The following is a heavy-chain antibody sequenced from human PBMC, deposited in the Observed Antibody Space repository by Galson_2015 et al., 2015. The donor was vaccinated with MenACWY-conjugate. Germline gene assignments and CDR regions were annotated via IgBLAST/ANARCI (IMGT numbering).Heavy chain of an antibody. CDR1: GFTFSSFW. D-gene: IGHD6-13*01. CDR3: ARGLSVAAAVSPFAY. Sequence: LRLSCAASGFTFSSFWLHWVRQAPGKGLVWVSRMNSDGSSTSYADSVKGRFTISRDNAKNTLYLQMNSLRAEDTAVYYCARGLSVAAAVSPFAYWGQGTLVTVSS. J-gene: IGHJ4*02. V-gene: IGHV3-74*01. CDR2: MNSDGSST.